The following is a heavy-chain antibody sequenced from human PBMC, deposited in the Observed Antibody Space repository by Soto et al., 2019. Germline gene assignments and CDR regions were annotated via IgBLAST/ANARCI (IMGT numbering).Heavy chain of an antibody. J-gene: IGHJ6*02. CDR2: ISPYGGNK. V-gene: IGHV1-46*01. CDR3: ARGDGRGSTGFYYYYGMDV. Sequence: QVQLVQSGAEVKKPGASVKVSCKASGFTFTNYFFHWVRQAPRQGLEWMGIISPYGGNKNYQQSLQGRITMTSDTSTSTVYMELRSLRSEDTAVYFCARGDGRGSTGFYYYYGMDVWGHGTRITVSS. CDR1: GFTFTNYF. D-gene: IGHD1-26*01.